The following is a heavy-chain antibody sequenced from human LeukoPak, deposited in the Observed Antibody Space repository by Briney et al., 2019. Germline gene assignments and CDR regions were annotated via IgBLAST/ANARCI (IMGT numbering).Heavy chain of an antibody. CDR2: ISGDGGST. D-gene: IGHD3-9*01. Sequence: SGGSLRLSCAASGFTFDDYAMHWVRQAPGKGLEWVSLISGDGGSTYYADSVKGRFTISRDNSKNSLYLQMNSLRTEDTALYYCAKDLARYYDILTGYYTGDYWGQGTLVTVSS. J-gene: IGHJ4*02. CDR1: GFTFDDYA. CDR3: AKDLARYYDILTGYYTGDY. V-gene: IGHV3-43*02.